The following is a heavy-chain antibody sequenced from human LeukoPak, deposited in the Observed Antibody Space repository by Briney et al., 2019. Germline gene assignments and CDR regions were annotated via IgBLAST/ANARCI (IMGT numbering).Heavy chain of an antibody. D-gene: IGHD2/OR15-2a*01. CDR1: GGSISSYY. CDR2: IYYSGST. V-gene: IGHV4-59*12. CDR3: ARARTIGWFDP. Sequence: PSETLSLTCTVSGGSISSYYWSWIRQPPGKGLEWIGYIYYSGSTYYNPSLKSRVTISVDTSKNQFSLKLSSVTAADTAVYYCARARTIGWFDPWGQGTLVTVSS. J-gene: IGHJ5*02.